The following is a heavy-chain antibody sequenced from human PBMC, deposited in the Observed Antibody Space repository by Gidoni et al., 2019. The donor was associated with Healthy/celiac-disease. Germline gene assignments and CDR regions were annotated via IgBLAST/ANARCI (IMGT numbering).Heavy chain of an antibody. CDR1: VYSFTSYW. D-gene: IGHD6-19*01. Sequence: EVHLLQSGAEVKKPGESLRISCKCSVYSFTSYWISWVRQMPGKGLEWMGRIVPRDSYTNYRPSFQGHVTISAVKSISTAYLQWSSLKASDTAMYYCARQAVAPGGHHAFDIWGQGTMVTVSS. J-gene: IGHJ3*02. V-gene: IGHV5-10-1*03. CDR2: IVPRDSYT. CDR3: ARQAVAPGGHHAFDI.